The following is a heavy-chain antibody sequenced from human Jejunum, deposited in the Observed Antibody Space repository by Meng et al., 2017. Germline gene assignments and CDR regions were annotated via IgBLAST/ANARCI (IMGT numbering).Heavy chain of an antibody. J-gene: IGHJ4*02. V-gene: IGHV3-74*01. CDR3: ASNSGI. CDR1: GLTLSSAS. D-gene: IGHD1-26*01. CDR2: INSDGCST. Sequence: VELVHSVEGLLPSGGSFMLECDDSGLTLSSASMYWVRQTPGKGLLWLSRINSDGCSTNYADSVKGRFTISRDNAKNTLYLQMSSLRAENTAVYYCASNSGIWGQGTLVTVSS.